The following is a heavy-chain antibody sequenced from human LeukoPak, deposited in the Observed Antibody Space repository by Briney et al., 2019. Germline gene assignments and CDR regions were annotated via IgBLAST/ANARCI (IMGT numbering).Heavy chain of an antibody. D-gene: IGHD2-2*01. V-gene: IGHV3-7*01. CDR1: GFTFSSYA. J-gene: IGHJ6*03. Sequence: PGGSLRLSCAASGFTFSSYAMSWVRQAPGKGLEWVANIKQDGSEKYYVDSVKGRFTISRDNAKNSLYLQMNSLRAEDTAVYYCARDKVWDIVVVPAAINLYYYYYMDVWGKGTTVTVSS. CDR2: IKQDGSEK. CDR3: ARDKVWDIVVVPAAINLYYYYYMDV.